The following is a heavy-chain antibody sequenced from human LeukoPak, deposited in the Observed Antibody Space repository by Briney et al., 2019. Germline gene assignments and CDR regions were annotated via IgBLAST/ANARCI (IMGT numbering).Heavy chain of an antibody. Sequence: PGGSLRLSCAASRFTFTSYGMSWVRQAPGQGLEWVSAISGSVGATYYADSVTGRFSVSRDNSKNTLFLQMNSLRVEDTAIYYCAKTPRYSSGWPPGGNRDWFDPWGQGTLVTVSS. CDR2: ISGSVGAT. J-gene: IGHJ5*02. D-gene: IGHD6-19*01. V-gene: IGHV3-23*01. CDR3: AKTPRYSSGWPPGGNRDWFDP. CDR1: RFTFTSYG.